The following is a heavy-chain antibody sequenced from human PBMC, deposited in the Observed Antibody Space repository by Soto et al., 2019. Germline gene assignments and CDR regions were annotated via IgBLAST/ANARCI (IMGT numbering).Heavy chain of an antibody. V-gene: IGHV1-69*13. J-gene: IGHJ6*03. CDR1: GGTFSSYA. CDR2: IIPIFGTA. CDR3: ARDRGYCSSTSCYDYYYYYYMDV. D-gene: IGHD2-2*01. Sequence: GASVKVSCKASGGTFSSYAISWVRQAPGQGLEWMGGIIPIFGTANYAQKFQGRVTITADESTSTAYMELSSLRSEDTAVYYCARDRGYCSSTSCYDYYYYYYMDVWGKGTTVTVSS.